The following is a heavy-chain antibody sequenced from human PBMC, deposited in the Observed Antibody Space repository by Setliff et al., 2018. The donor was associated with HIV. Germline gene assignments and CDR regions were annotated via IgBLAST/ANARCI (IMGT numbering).Heavy chain of an antibody. CDR2: IFHSGST. Sequence: PSETLSLTCTVSAYSINSDYYWAWIRQPPGRGLESPGRGLEWIGHIFHSGSTYYNPSLKNRVSMSVDTSQNQFSLRLTSLTAADTAVYYCARDRMGGYCSGHTCYSSDYWGQGTLVTVSS. V-gene: IGHV4-38-2*02. CDR1: AYSINSDYY. CDR3: ARDRMGGYCSGHTCYSSDY. J-gene: IGHJ4*02. D-gene: IGHD2-15*01.